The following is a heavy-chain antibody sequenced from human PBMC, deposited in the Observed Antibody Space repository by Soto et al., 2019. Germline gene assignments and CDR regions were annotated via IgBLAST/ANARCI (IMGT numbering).Heavy chain of an antibody. CDR2: MNPNSGNT. J-gene: IGHJ6*02. CDR3: ARLMTTVTTSDYYGMDV. CDR1: GYTFTSYD. D-gene: IGHD4-17*01. Sequence: GASVKVSCKASGYTFTSYDINWVRQATGQGLEWMGWMNPNSGNTGYAQKFQGRVTMTGNTSISTAYMELSSLRSEDTAVYYCARLMTTVTTSDYYGMDVWGQGTTVTVSS. V-gene: IGHV1-8*01.